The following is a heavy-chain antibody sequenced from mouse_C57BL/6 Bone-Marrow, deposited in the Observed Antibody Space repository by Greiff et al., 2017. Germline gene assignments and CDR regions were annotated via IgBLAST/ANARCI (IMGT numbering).Heavy chain of an antibody. D-gene: IGHD2-10*02. CDR1: GFTFSSYA. Sequence: EVKLVESGGGLVKPGGSLKLSCAASGFTFSSYAMSWVRQTPEKRLEWVATISDGGSYTYYPDNVKGRFTISRDNAKNNLYLQMSHLKSEDTAMYYCARGEYGNFLDYWGQGTTLTVSS. CDR3: ARGEYGNFLDY. J-gene: IGHJ2*01. V-gene: IGHV5-4*03. CDR2: ISDGGSYT.